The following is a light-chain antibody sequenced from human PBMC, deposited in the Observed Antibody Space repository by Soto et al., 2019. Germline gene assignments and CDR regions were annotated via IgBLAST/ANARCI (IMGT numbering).Light chain of an antibody. J-gene: IGLJ2*01. CDR2: DVS. CDR1: SSDVGGSDY. V-gene: IGLV2-11*01. Sequence: QSALTQPRSVSGSPGQSVTISCTGTSSDVGGSDYVSWYQQHPGKAPKFVIFDVSKRPSGVPDRFSGSKSGNTASLTISGLQAEDEADYYCCSYAGSYSYVVFGGGTKLTVL. CDR3: CSYAGSYSYVV.